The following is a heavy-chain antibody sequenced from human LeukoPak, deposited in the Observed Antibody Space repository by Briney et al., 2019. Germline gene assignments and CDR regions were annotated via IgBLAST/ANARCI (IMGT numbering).Heavy chain of an antibody. J-gene: IGHJ4*02. CDR1: GGSFSGYY. V-gene: IGHV4-34*01. Sequence: SETLSLTCAVYGGSFSGYYWSWIRQPPGKGLEWIGEINHIGSTNYNPSLKSRVTISVDTSKNQFSLKLSSVTAADTAVYYCARGSSRARYFDLVATTTRKYYFDYWGQGTLVTVSS. CDR3: ARGSSRARYFDLVATTTRKYYFDY. D-gene: IGHD5-12*01. CDR2: INHIGST.